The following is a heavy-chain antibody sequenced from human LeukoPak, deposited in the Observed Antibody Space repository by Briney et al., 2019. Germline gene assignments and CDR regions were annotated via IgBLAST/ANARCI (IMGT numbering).Heavy chain of an antibody. D-gene: IGHD2-2*01. J-gene: IGHJ5*02. CDR3: ARGRRPIVVVPDDTHKPLNYFDP. CDR2: MNPNSGNT. V-gene: IGHV1-8*01. CDR1: GYTFTSYD. Sequence: ASVKVSCKASGYTFTSYDINWVRQATGQGLEWMGWMNPNSGNTGYAQKFQGRVTMTRNTSISTAYMELSSLRSEDTAVYYCARGRRPIVVVPDDTHKPLNYFDPWGQGTLVTVSS.